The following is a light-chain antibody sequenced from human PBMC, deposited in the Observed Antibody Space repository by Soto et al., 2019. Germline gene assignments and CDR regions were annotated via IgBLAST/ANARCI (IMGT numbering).Light chain of an antibody. CDR2: DAS. J-gene: IGKJ4*01. CDR1: QSVSSY. Sequence: EIVLTQSPATLSLSPGERATLSCRASQSVSSYLAWYQQKPGQAPRLLIYDASNRATGIPARFSGSGSGTELTITITSLQPDDCATYYCQQYNSYPLTFGGGTKVDIK. V-gene: IGKV3-11*01. CDR3: QQYNSYPLT.